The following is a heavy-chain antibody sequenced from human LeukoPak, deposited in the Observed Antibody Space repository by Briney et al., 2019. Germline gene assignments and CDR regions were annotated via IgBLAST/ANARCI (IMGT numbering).Heavy chain of an antibody. J-gene: IGHJ6*03. CDR1: GGTTSA. D-gene: IGHD5-18*01. V-gene: IGHV1-69*06. CDR3: ARGRLQLLLGADFFYYIDV. CDR2: ILPSVGTA. Sequence: SVKVSCKASGGTTSAIGWVRQAPGQGLEWMGGILPSVGTAHSSQKFQGRVTITADKSTSTAYMELSSLTSEDTAVYYCARGRLQLLLGADFFYYIDVWGKGTTVIISS.